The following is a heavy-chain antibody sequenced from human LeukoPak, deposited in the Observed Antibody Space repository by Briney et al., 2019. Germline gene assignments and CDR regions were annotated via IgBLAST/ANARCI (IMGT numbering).Heavy chain of an antibody. CDR2: ISYDGSNK. CDR1: GFTFSSYG. V-gene: IGHV3-30*18. D-gene: IGHD2-2*01. J-gene: IGHJ4*02. CDR3: AKENCSSTSCYLDGYSSSWVY. Sequence: GRSLRLSCAASGFTFSSYGMHWVRQAPGKGLEWVAVISYDGSNKYYADSVKGRFTISRDNSKNTLYLQMNSLRAEDTAVYYCAKENCSSTSCYLDGYSSSWVYWGQGTLVTVSS.